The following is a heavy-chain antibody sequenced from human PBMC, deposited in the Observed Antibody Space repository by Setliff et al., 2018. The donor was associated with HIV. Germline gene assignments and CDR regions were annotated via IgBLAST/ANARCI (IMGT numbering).Heavy chain of an antibody. D-gene: IGHD4-4*01. V-gene: IGHV4-31*03. J-gene: IGHJ5*02. CDR1: GGSLSSGGFY. CDR3: ARDLTSNSNCFEP. Sequence: LSETLSLTCSVSGGSLSSGGFYWSWIRHPPRKGLECIGYVYYTGKTYYNPSLESRISMSVDTSKNQFSLKLTSVTAADTAIYYCARDLTSNSNCFEPWGQGTQVTVSS. CDR2: VYYTGKT.